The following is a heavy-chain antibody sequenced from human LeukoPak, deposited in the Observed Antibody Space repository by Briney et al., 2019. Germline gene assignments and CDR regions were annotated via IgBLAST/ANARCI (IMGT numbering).Heavy chain of an antibody. D-gene: IGHD6-13*01. V-gene: IGHV4-39*01. CDR2: IYYSGST. J-gene: IGHJ5*02. CDR3: ARHAYSSSWYLLNWFDP. CDR1: GGSISSSSYY. Sequence: SETLSLTCSVSGGSISSSSYYWGWIRQPPGKGLEWIGSIYYSGSTYYNPSLKSRVTISVDTSKTQFSLKLSSVTAADTAVYYCARHAYSSSWYLLNWFDPWARESWSPSPQ.